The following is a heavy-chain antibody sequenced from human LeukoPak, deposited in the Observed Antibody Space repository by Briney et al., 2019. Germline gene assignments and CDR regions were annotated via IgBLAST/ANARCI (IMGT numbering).Heavy chain of an antibody. D-gene: IGHD6-13*01. CDR2: ISSSSTI. CDR1: GFTFSSYT. J-gene: IGHJ4*02. V-gene: IGHV3-48*02. CDR3: ARDRSSSSRFDS. Sequence: PGGSLRLSCAASGFTFSSYTMNWVRQAPGKGLEWVSYISSSSTIYYADSVKGRFTISRDNAKNSLYLQMNSLRDEDTAVYYCARDRSSSSRFDSWGQGTLVTVSS.